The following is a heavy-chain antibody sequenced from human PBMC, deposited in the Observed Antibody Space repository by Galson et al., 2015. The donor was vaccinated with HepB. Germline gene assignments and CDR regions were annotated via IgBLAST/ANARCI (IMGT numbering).Heavy chain of an antibody. CDR1: GFTLSGYA. CDR2: ISSDGSIK. CDR3: ARDYGSYSGGGWYSVAFDF. J-gene: IGHJ3*01. D-gene: IGHD2-15*01. V-gene: IGHV3-30-3*01. Sequence: SLRLSCAASGFTLSGYAMLWVRQAPGKGLEWMAVISSDGSIKHYADSVKGRFTISRDNSKNTLYLEMNSLRAEDAAVYYCARDYGSYSGGGWYSVAFDFWGRGTMVTVSS.